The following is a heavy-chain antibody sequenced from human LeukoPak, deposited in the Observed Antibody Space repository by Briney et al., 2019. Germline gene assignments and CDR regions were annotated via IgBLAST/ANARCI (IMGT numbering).Heavy chain of an antibody. CDR2: MYYSGST. V-gene: IGHV4-39*07. J-gene: IGHJ4*02. Sequence: SETLSLTCIVSGGSISSSSYYWGWLRQPPGKGLEWIGTMYYSGSTYYNPSLKSRVTISIDTSKNQFSLELSSVTAADTAVYYCARDEKHATRYSYGPYYFDYWGQGTLVTVSS. CDR3: ARDEKHATRYSYGPYYFDY. CDR1: GGSISSSSYY. D-gene: IGHD5-18*01.